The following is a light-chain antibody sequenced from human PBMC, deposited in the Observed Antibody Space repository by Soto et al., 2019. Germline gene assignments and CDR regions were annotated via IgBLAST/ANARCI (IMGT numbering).Light chain of an antibody. CDR3: QQYGSSPVYT. CDR2: GAS. V-gene: IGKV3-20*01. J-gene: IGKJ2*01. Sequence: EIVLTQSPGTLSLSPGDRATLSCRASQSVSSRDFAWYQQKAAQAPRLLSYGASSRSTGIADRFSGSGSGTDFTLTISGLESEDFAVYYCQQYGSSPVYTFGQGTKLEI. CDR1: QSVSSRD.